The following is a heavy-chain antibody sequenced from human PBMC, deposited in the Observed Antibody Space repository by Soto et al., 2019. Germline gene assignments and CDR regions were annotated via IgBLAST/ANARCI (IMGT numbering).Heavy chain of an antibody. CDR1: GGSFSGYY. D-gene: IGHD3-9*01. CDR2: INHSGST. J-gene: IGHJ5*02. Sequence: ASETVSLTCAVYGGSFSGYYWSWIRQPPGKGLEWIGEINHSGSTNYNPSLKSRVTISVDTSKNQFSLKLSSVTAADTAVYYCARGSTGYYKRRSYWFDPWGQGTLVTVSS. V-gene: IGHV4-34*01. CDR3: ARGSTGYYKRRSYWFDP.